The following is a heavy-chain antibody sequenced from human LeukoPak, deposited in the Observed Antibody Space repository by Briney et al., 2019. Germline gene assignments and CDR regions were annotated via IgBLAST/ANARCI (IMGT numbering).Heavy chain of an antibody. D-gene: IGHD6-6*01. CDR2: ISGDGGST. Sequence: GGSLRLSCAASGFTFDDYAMHWVRQAPGKGLEWVSLISGDGGSTYYADSVKGRFTISRDNSKNSLYLQMNSLRAEDTAVYYCARDPRAARPHYFDYWGQGTLVTVSS. CDR1: GFTFDDYA. J-gene: IGHJ4*02. CDR3: ARDPRAARPHYFDY. V-gene: IGHV3-43*02.